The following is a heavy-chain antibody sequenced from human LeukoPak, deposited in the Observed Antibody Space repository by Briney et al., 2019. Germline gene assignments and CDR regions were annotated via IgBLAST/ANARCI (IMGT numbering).Heavy chain of an antibody. D-gene: IGHD2-21*02. V-gene: IGHV4-39*01. J-gene: IGHJ3*02. CDR2: IYYSGST. CDR1: GGSISSSNHY. Sequence: SETLSLTCTVSGGSISSSNHYWGWIRQPPGQGLEWIGSIYYSGSTYYNPSLKSRVTISVDTSKNQFSLKLSSVTAADMAVYYCARVVLVTASLMTFDIWGQGTMVTVSS. CDR3: ARVVLVTASLMTFDI.